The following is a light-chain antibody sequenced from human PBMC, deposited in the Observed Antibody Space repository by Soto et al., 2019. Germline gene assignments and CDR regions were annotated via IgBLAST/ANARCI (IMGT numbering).Light chain of an antibody. J-gene: IGLJ2*01. CDR2: GNN. CDR3: QSYDSSLSGSV. CDR1: NSNIGAGYD. Sequence: QSVLTQPPSVSGAPGQRVSISCTGTNSNIGAGYDVHWYQQLPGTAPKLLIFGNNNRPSGVPDRFSASKSGTSASLAITGLQAEDEADYYCQSYDSSLSGSVFGGGTKLTVL. V-gene: IGLV1-40*01.